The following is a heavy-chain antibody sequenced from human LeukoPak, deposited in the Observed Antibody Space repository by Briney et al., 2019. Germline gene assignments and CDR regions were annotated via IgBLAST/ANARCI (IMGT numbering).Heavy chain of an antibody. D-gene: IGHD1-26*01. Sequence: SVDLLCKASVGTYRSYTISWVRQAPAQGREWMGRIIPILGIAKYAQKFQGRVKITADKSTSTAYMELSSLRSRDTGVYYCARGRWGLPTQEEYFQHWGQGTLVTVSS. CDR1: VGTYRSYT. V-gene: IGHV1-69*02. J-gene: IGHJ1*01. CDR3: ARGRWGLPTQEEYFQH. CDR2: IIPILGIA.